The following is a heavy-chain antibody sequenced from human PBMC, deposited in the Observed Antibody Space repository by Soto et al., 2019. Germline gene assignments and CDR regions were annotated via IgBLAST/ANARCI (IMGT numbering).Heavy chain of an antibody. CDR1: GYTFTSYA. J-gene: IGHJ5*02. D-gene: IGHD4-4*01. V-gene: IGHV1-3*01. Sequence: ASVKVSCKASGYTFTSYAMHWVRQAPGQRLEWMRWINAGNGNTKYSQKFQGRVTITRDTSASPAYMELSSLRSEDTAGYYCASGGIAYSKAWFDPWGQGTLGTVS. CDR3: ASGGIAYSKAWFDP. CDR2: INAGNGNT.